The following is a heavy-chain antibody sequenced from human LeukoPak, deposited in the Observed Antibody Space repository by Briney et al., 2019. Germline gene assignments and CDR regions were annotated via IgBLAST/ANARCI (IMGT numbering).Heavy chain of an antibody. D-gene: IGHD3-22*01. CDR3: SRDRYYYDSSGYSHRLDY. V-gene: IGHV4-34*01. CDR2: INHSGST. Sequence: NPSETPSLTCAVYGGSFSGYYWNWIRQPPGKGLEWIGEINHSGSTNYNSSLKSRVTISVDTSKNQFSLELSSVTAADTAVYYCSRDRYYYDSSGYSHRLDYWGQGTLVTVSS. J-gene: IGHJ4*02. CDR1: GGSFSGYY.